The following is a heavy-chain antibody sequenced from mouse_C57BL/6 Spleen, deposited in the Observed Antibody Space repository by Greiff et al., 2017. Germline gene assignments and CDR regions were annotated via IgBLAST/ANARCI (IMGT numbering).Heavy chain of an antibody. CDR3: ARGYGSSYHYFDY. CDR2: INPSTGGT. D-gene: IGHD1-1*01. CDR1: GYSFTGYY. V-gene: IGHV1-42*01. Sequence: VQLKQSGPELVKPGASVKISCKASGYSFTGYYMNWVKHSPEKSLEWIGEINPSTGGTTNNQNFKAKATLTVDKAYSTAYMQLKSLTSEDSAVYYCARGYGSSYHYFDYWGQGTTLTVSS. J-gene: IGHJ2*01.